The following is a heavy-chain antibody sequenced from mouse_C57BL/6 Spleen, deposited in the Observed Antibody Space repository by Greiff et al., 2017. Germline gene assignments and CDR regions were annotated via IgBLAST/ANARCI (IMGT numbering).Heavy chain of an antibody. D-gene: IGHD4-1*01. V-gene: IGHV1-19*01. CDR3: AKLTGTVYYFDY. CDR2: INPYNGGT. Sequence: EVQLQESGPVLVKPGASVKMSCKASGYTFTDYYMNWVKQSHGKSLEWIGVINPYNGGTSYNQKFKGKATLTVDKSSSTAYMELNSLTSEDSAVYYCAKLTGTVYYFDYWGQGTTLTVSS. CDR1: GYTFTDYY. J-gene: IGHJ2*01.